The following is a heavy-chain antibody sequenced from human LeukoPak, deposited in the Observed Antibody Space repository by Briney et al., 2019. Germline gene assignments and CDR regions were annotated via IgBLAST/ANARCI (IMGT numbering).Heavy chain of an antibody. CDR2: IKSKTYGGTT. V-gene: IGHV3-15*01. J-gene: IGHJ4*02. D-gene: IGHD3-10*01. Sequence: PGGSLRLSCAASGFTFSNAWMSWVRQAPGKGLEWVGRIKSKTYGGTTDYAAPMKGRFTISRDDSKNTLYLQLNSLKAEDTAVYYCTPLWFGEHNWGQGTLVTVSS. CDR3: TPLWFGEHN. CDR1: GFTFSNAW.